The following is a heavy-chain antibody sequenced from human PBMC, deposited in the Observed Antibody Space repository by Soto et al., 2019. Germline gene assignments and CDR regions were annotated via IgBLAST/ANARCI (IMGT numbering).Heavy chain of an antibody. CDR2: IYYTGST. CDR3: ARDDSGSYYWVSYGMDV. V-gene: IGHV4-31*03. D-gene: IGHD1-26*01. Sequence: PSETLSLTCTVSGATISSGGFYWSWIRQRPGKGLEWIGHIYYTGSTYYNPSLNSRVTISVDMSRNQFSLKLRSVTAADTAKYFCARDDSGSYYWVSYGMDVWGQGTTVTVSS. CDR1: GATISSGGFY. J-gene: IGHJ6*02.